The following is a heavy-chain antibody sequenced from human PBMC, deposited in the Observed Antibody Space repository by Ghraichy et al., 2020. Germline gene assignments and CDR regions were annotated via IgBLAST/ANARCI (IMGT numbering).Heavy chain of an antibody. CDR1: GFTFTDSW. D-gene: IGHD1-26*01. CDR3: ASSAVTYYGTALDY. CDR2: IYIDESTA. J-gene: IGHJ4*02. V-gene: IGHV3-74*01. Sequence: ESLNISCAASGFTFTDSWMHWVRQAPGKGLVWVSRIYIDESTATYADSVKGRFTISRDNAKNTVFLQMNSLRVDDTAVYYCASSAVTYYGTALDYWGQGKLVTVSS.